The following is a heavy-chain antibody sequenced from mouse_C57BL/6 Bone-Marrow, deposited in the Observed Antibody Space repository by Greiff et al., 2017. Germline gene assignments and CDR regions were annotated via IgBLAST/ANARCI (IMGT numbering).Heavy chain of an antibody. CDR3: ARDPMSPSY. D-gene: IGHD6-5*01. J-gene: IGHJ3*01. CDR2: ISDGGSYT. Sequence: EVKLVESGGGLVKPGGSLKLSCAASGFTFSSYAMSWVRQTPEKRLEWVATISDGGSYTYYPDNVKGRFTISRDNAKNNLYLQMSHLKSEGTAMYYSARDPMSPSYWGQGTLVTVSA. V-gene: IGHV5-4*01. CDR1: GFTFSSYA.